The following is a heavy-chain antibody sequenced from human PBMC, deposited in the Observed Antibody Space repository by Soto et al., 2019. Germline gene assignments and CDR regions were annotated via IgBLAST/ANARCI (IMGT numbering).Heavy chain of an antibody. J-gene: IGHJ6*02. CDR3: ARSETRNSLYRVDV. V-gene: IGHV4-34*01. Sequence: TLSLTCAVNGGSLSGYYWSWIRQSPGKGLEWIGEINHRGSSDYNPSLKSRVTLSIDASMNHVTLELTSVTAADTAVYYCARSETRNSLYRVDVCGQGPEVTVSS. CDR1: GGSLSGYY. CDR2: INHRGSS. D-gene: IGHD1-7*01.